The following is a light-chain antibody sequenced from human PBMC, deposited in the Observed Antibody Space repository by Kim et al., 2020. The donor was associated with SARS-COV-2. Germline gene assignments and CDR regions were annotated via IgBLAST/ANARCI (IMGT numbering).Light chain of an antibody. CDR2: GKN. CDR1: SLRIYY. J-gene: IGLJ3*02. Sequence: SSELTQDPAVSVALGQTVRITCQGDSLRIYYASWYRQKPGQAPVLVIYGKNNRPSGSPDRFSGSSSGNTASLTITGAQAEDEGEYYCNCRDRKDNHLWVF. V-gene: IGLV3-19*01. CDR3: NCRDRKDNHLWV.